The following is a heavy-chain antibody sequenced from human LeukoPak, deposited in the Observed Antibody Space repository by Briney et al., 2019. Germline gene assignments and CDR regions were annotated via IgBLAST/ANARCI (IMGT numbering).Heavy chain of an antibody. V-gene: IGHV3-21*04. D-gene: IGHD6-19*01. CDR3: ARLAGSRPPWYLDL. Sequence: PGRSLRLSCATYGFTFTSYSMNWVRQAPGKGLEWVSSIGPSGGSIFYADSVKGRITISRDNAQNSLHLQLSSLRADDTAVYYCARLAGSRPPWYLDLWGRGTLVTVSS. CDR2: IGPSGGSI. CDR1: GFTFTSYS. J-gene: IGHJ2*01.